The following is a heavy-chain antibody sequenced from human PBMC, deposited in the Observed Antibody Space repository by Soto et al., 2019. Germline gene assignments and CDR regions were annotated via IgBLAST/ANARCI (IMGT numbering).Heavy chain of an antibody. Sequence: GGSLRLSCAVSGFTLSSYSLNWVRQAPGRGLEWVSYISSSGSAMYFADSVKGRFTTSRDNAKNSLYLQMNSLRDEDTAVYYCARGSPRYYDSSGYSLWYFDLWGRGTLVTVSS. D-gene: IGHD3-22*01. J-gene: IGHJ2*01. V-gene: IGHV3-48*02. CDR2: ISSSGSAM. CDR1: GFTLSSYS. CDR3: ARGSPRYYDSSGYSLWYFDL.